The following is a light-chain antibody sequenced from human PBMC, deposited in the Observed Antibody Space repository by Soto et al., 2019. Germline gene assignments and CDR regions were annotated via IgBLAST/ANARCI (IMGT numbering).Light chain of an antibody. J-gene: IGLJ7*01. CDR1: SSNIGAGYD. V-gene: IGLV1-40*01. CDR3: QSYDSSPSGSHAV. Sequence: QLVLTQPPSVSGAPGQRVTISCTGSSSNIGAGYDVHWYQQLPGTAPKLLIFGNSNRPSGVPDRFSGSKSGTSASLAITGLQAEDEADYYCQSYDSSPSGSHAVFGGGTQLTVL. CDR2: GNS.